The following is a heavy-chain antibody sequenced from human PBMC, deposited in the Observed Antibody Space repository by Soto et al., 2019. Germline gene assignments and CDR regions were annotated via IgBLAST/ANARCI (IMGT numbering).Heavy chain of an antibody. CDR2: IRSKDYGGTT. J-gene: IGHJ4*02. CDR3: TREIPYFDS. V-gene: IGHV3-49*02. Sequence: GGSLRLSCATSGFTFTYFSISWVRQAPGRGLEWVGFIRSKDYGGTTEYAASVKGRFAISRDDSTGIACLQMNSLKNEDTAVYYCTREIPYFDSWGQGTLVTVSS. CDR1: GFTFTYFS.